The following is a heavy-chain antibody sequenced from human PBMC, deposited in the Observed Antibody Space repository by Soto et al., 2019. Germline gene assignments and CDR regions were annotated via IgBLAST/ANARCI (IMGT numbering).Heavy chain of an antibody. D-gene: IGHD6-19*01. CDR1: GYTFTSYA. V-gene: IGHV1-3*01. Sequence: QVPLVQSGAEVKKPGASVKVSCKASGYTFTSYAMHWVRQAPGQRLEWMGWINAGNGNTKYSPKFQGRVTITRDTTAGTAYNELSSLRSEDTVVLYCAGGGGIAVAGTLDYWGQGTLVTVSS. J-gene: IGHJ4*02. CDR3: AGGGGIAVAGTLDY. CDR2: INAGNGNT.